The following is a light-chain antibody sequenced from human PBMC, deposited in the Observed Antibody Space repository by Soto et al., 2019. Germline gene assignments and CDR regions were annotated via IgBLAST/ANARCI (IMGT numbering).Light chain of an antibody. CDR2: GAS. Sequence: EIVMTQSPATLPVSPGERATLFCRASESVNNNLAWYQQRPGQAPRLLIYGASTRATGIPLRFSGSWSGTEFARTISSLQPEGFAVYYCQHYNYSVAFGGGTKVEI. CDR3: QHYNYSVA. CDR1: ESVNNN. V-gene: IGKV3-15*01. J-gene: IGKJ4*01.